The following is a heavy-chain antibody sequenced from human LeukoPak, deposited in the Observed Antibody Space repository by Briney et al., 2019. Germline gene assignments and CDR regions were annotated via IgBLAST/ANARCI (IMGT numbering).Heavy chain of an antibody. D-gene: IGHD3-22*01. V-gene: IGHV3-30-3*01. Sequence: GGSLRLSCAASGLTFSSYAMHWVRQAPGKGLEWVAVISYDGSNKYYADSVKGRFTISRDNSKNTLYLQMNSLRAEDTAVYYCASGITMIVVVNAFDIWGQGTMVTVSS. J-gene: IGHJ3*02. CDR1: GLTFSSYA. CDR2: ISYDGSNK. CDR3: ASGITMIVVVNAFDI.